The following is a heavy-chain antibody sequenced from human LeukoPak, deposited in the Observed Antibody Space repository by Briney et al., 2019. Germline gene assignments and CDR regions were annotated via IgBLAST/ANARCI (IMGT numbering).Heavy chain of an antibody. D-gene: IGHD3-9*01. CDR2: ISGSGGST. Sequence: PGGSLRLSCAASGFTFSSYAMSWVRQAPGKGLEWVSAISGSGGSTYYADSVKGRFTISRDSSKNTLYLQMNSLRAEDTAVYYCAKLRGYDILTGYSDYWGQGTLVTVSS. V-gene: IGHV3-23*01. CDR3: AKLRGYDILTGYSDY. CDR1: GFTFSSYA. J-gene: IGHJ4*02.